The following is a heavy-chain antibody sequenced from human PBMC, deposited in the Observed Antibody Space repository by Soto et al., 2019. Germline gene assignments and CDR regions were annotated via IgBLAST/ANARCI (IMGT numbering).Heavy chain of an antibody. CDR2: IYDAGST. CDR1: GGSVSGSSYS. CDR3: ARVNIRTYGMDV. Sequence: NPSETLSLTCTVSGGSVSGSSYSWGWIRQPPEEGLEWIGTIYDAGSTYYKASLKSRVTISVDTSKNQFSLKLSSVTAADTAVYYCARVNIRTYGMDVWGQGTTVTVSS. J-gene: IGHJ6*02. V-gene: IGHV4-39*07.